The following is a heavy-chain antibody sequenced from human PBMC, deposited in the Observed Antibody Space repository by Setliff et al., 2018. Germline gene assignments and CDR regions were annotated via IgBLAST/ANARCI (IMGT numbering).Heavy chain of an antibody. CDR1: GYTFTNFG. V-gene: IGHV1-18*01. D-gene: IGHD2-2*01. J-gene: IGHJ3*01. CDR2: IITSTGKT. Sequence: ASVKVSCKASGYTFTNFGFHWLRQAPGQGLAWMAMIITSTGKTSYAQKFQGRVTVTTDTYTGTGYMELRSLRSDDTAMYFCARFGGSCSSSSCYASDLWGQGTMVTVSS. CDR3: ARFGGSCSSSSCYASDL.